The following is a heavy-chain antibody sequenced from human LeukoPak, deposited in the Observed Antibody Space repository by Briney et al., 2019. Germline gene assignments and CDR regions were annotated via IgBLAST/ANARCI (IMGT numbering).Heavy chain of an antibody. CDR3: ARRVGWGLYFDY. CDR1: GGSISSGGYS. CDR2: IYYSGST. J-gene: IGHJ4*02. V-gene: IGHV4-61*08. D-gene: IGHD7-27*01. Sequence: KPSQTLSLTCTVSGGSISSGGYSWSWIRQHPGKGLEWIGYIYYSGSTNYNPSLKSRVTISVDTSKNQFSLKLSSVTAADTAVYYCARRVGWGLYFDYWGQGTLVTVSS.